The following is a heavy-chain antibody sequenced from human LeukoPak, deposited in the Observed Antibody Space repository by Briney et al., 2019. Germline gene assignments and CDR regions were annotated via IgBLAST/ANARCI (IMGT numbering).Heavy chain of an antibody. CDR3: ARDPPTMVRGSEFINWFDP. CDR1: GGTFSSYA. CDR2: IIPIFGTA. Sequence: EASVKVSCKASGGTFSSYAISWVRQAPGQGLEWMGRIIPIFGTANYAQKFQGRVTITADESTSTAYMELSSLRSEDTAVYYCARDPPTMVRGSEFINWFDPWGQGTLVTVSS. V-gene: IGHV1-69*15. J-gene: IGHJ5*02. D-gene: IGHD3-10*01.